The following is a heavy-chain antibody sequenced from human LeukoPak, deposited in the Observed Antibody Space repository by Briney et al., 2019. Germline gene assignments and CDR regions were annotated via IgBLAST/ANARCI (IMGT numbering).Heavy chain of an antibody. CDR1: GGTFSSYA. J-gene: IGHJ4*02. Sequence: ASVKVSCKASGGTFSSYAFSWVRQAPGQGLEWMGGIIPIFGTANYAQKFQGRVTITADESTSTAYMELSSLRAEDTAVYYCARGYSSSWRARVPPNYFDYWGQGTLVTVSS. V-gene: IGHV1-69*13. D-gene: IGHD6-13*01. CDR2: IIPIFGTA. CDR3: ARGYSSSWRARVPPNYFDY.